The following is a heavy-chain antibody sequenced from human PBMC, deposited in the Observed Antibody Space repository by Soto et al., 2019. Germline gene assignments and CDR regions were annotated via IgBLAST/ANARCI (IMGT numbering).Heavy chain of an antibody. Sequence: QVQLVESGGGVVQPGTSLRLSCAASGFTFSTYGMHWVRKATGKGLDWVALIWYDGSRTHYAESVKGRFTISRDNSKNTLLLQMNSLRFEDTAVYYFASEQIGVAGYTYDYWGQEVLLTVSS. CDR2: IWYDGSRT. V-gene: IGHV3-33*01. CDR1: GFTFSTYG. J-gene: IGHJ4*02. CDR3: ASEQIGVAGYTYDY. D-gene: IGHD6-19*01.